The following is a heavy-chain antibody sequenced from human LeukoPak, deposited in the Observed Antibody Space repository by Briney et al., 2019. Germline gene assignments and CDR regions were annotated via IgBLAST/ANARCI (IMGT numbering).Heavy chain of an antibody. D-gene: IGHD3-9*01. J-gene: IGHJ4*02. CDR1: GFAFSDYW. CDR2: IKPDGTFT. Sequence: PGGSLRLSCVASGFAFSDYWMNWVRQAPGKGLEWVAIIKPDGTFTNYVDAVKGRFTISRDNSKNTLYLQMNSLRAEDTAVYYCAKAEYYDILTGYYGWGQGTLVTVSS. CDR3: AKAEYYDILTGYYG. V-gene: IGHV3-7*03.